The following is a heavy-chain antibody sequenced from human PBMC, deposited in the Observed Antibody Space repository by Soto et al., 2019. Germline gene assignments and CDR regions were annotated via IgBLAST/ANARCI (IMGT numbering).Heavy chain of an antibody. J-gene: IGHJ4*02. D-gene: IGHD3-10*01. CDR3: AREERLLIWFGEPHD. CDR1: GGSSSSPNFY. CDR2: IYYNGTT. V-gene: IGHV4-31*03. Sequence: PSETLSLTCTVSGGSSSSPNFYWRWIRQHPGKGLEWIGHIYYNGTTYYNPTLKSRVSISVDTSKIQFALKLSSVTAADTAVYYRAREERLLIWFGEPHDGGRGTLVTVSS.